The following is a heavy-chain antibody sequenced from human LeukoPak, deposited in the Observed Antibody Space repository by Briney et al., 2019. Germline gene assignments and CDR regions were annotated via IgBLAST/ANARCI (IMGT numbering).Heavy chain of an antibody. CDR3: ARGHTVTKEFDY. J-gene: IGHJ4*02. V-gene: IGHV4-34*01. CDR2: INHSGST. Sequence: SETLSLTCAVYGGSFSGYYWSWTRQPPGKGLEWIGEINHSGSTNYNPSLKSRVTISVDTSKNQFSLKLSSVTAADTAVYYCARGHTVTKEFDYWGQGTLVTVSS. CDR1: GGSFSGYY. D-gene: IGHD4-17*01.